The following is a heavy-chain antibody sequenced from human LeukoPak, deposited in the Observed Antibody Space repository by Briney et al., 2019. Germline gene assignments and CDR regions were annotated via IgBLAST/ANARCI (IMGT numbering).Heavy chain of an antibody. D-gene: IGHD5-18*01. CDR2: IYYSGST. V-gene: IGHV4-59*08. J-gene: IGHJ6*02. CDR3: ARLRGYSYGYYYYYGMDV. Sequence: PSETLSLTCTVSGGSISIYYWSWIRQPPGKGVEWIGYIYYSGSTNYNPSLKSRVTISVDTSKNQFSLKLSSVTAADTAVYYCARLRGYSYGYYYYYGMDVWGQGTTVTVSS. CDR1: GGSISIYY.